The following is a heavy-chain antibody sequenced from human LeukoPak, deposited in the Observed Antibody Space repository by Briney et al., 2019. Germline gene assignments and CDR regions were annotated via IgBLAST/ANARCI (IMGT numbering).Heavy chain of an antibody. D-gene: IGHD2/OR15-2a*01. Sequence: GGSLRLSCAASGFIFDDFAMHWVRQAPGKGLEWVSSISWNSVSTDYADSVKGRFTISRDNAQNSLYLQLNSLRAEDTALYYCAKDIGGGAFLGYYYMDVWGKGTTVTVSS. CDR2: ISWNSVST. CDR1: GFIFDDFA. CDR3: AKDIGGGAFLGYYYMDV. V-gene: IGHV3-9*01. J-gene: IGHJ6*03.